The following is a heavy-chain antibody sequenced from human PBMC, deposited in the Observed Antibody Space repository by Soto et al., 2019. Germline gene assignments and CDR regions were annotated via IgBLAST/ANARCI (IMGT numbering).Heavy chain of an antibody. CDR2: IYSGGST. Sequence: VGSLRLSCAASGFTVSSNYMSWVRQAPGKGLEWVSVIYSGGSTYYADSVKGRFTVSRDKSKNTLYLQVNSLRAEDTAVYYCAKDKVPVVVTAPFDYWGQGTLVNVSS. D-gene: IGHD2-21*02. V-gene: IGHV3-66*02. J-gene: IGHJ4*02. CDR1: GFTVSSNY. CDR3: AKDKVPVVVTAPFDY.